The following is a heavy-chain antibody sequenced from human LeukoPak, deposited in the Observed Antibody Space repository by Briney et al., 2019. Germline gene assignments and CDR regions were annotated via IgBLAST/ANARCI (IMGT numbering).Heavy chain of an antibody. D-gene: IGHD4-23*01. Sequence: PGGSLRLSCAASGFTSSSYGMHWVRQAPGKGREGVGFIRSKAYGGTTEYAASVKGRFTISRDDSKSIAYLQMNSLKTEDTAVYYCTRDLPSDSWSHKVTRWEDYWGQGTLVTVSS. CDR1: GFTSSSYG. CDR3: TRDLPSDSWSHKVTRWEDY. V-gene: IGHV3-49*04. J-gene: IGHJ4*02. CDR2: IRSKAYGGTT.